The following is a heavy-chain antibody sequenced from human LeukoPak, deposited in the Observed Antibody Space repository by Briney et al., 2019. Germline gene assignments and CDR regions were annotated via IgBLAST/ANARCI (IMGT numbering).Heavy chain of an antibody. J-gene: IGHJ3*02. V-gene: IGHV3-23*01. CDR3: AKDPLNYYDSSGYYPGEAFDI. D-gene: IGHD3-22*01. CDR1: GFTFSSYA. Sequence: GGSLRLSCAASGFTFSSYAMSWVRQAPGKGLEWVSAISGSGGSTYYADSVKGRFTISRDNSKNTLYLQMNSLRAEDTAVYYCAKDPLNYYDSSGYYPGEAFDIWGQGTMVTVPS. CDR2: ISGSGGST.